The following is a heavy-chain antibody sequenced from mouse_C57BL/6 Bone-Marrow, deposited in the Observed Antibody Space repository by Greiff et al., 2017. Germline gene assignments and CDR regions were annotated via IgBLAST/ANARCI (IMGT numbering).Heavy chain of an antibody. D-gene: IGHD2-2*01. CDR2: ISDGGSYT. V-gene: IGHV5-4*03. J-gene: IGHJ2*01. CDR1: GFTFSSYA. CDR3: ARRWLRGYFDY. Sequence: EVKVVESGGGLVKPGGSLKLSCAASGFTFSSYAMSWVRQTPEKRLEWVATISDGGSYTYYPDNVKGRFTISRDNAKNNLYLQMSHLKSEDTARYYCARRWLRGYFDYWGQGTTLTVSS.